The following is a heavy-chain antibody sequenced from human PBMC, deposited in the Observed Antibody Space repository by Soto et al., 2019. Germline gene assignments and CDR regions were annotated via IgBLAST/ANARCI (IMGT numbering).Heavy chain of an antibody. CDR1: GFTFSSYW. J-gene: IGHJ4*02. CDR2: IKQDGSEK. Sequence: GGSLRLSCAASGFTFSSYWMSWVRQAPGKGLEWVANIKQDGSEKYYVDSVKGRFTISRDNAKNTLYLQMNSLRAEDTAVYYCARADCSGGSCYSGWFDYWGQGTLVTVSS. CDR3: ARADCSGGSCYSGWFDY. V-gene: IGHV3-7*01. D-gene: IGHD2-15*01.